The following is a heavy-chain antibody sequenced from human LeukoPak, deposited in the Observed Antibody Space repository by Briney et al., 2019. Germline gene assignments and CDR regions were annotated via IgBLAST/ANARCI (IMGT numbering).Heavy chain of an antibody. Sequence: GGSLRLSCAASGFTFDDYAMHWVRQARGKGLERVSGISWISDSIDYADSVKGRFTISRDNAKNSLYLQMNSLRAEDTALYYCAKGIRGATIRDGMDVWGQGTTVTVSS. CDR3: AKGIRGATIRDGMDV. CDR2: ISWISDSI. CDR1: GFTFDDYA. D-gene: IGHD5-12*01. V-gene: IGHV3-9*01. J-gene: IGHJ6*02.